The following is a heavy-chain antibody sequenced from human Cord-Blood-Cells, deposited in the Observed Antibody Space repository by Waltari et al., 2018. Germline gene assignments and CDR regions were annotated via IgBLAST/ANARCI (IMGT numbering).Heavy chain of an antibody. Sequence: QVQLVPSGAEVKKHGASVQVSCKAPGYTFPSYDSNWARQATGQGLEWMGWMNPNSGNTGYAHKFQGRVTITRNTSISTAYMELSSLRSEDTAMYYCASSGGSGSYAFDIWGQGTMVTVSS. CDR2: MNPNSGNT. V-gene: IGHV1-8*03. CDR1: GYTFPSYD. D-gene: IGHD3-10*01. J-gene: IGHJ3*02. CDR3: ASSGGSGSYAFDI.